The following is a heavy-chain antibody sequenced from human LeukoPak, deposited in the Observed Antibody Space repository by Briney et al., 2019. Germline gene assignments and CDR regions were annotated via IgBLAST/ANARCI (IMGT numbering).Heavy chain of an antibody. D-gene: IGHD4/OR15-4a*01. J-gene: IGHJ4*02. CDR1: GGSISSYY. CDR2: INHSGST. CDR3: ARAGADPLLGFDY. Sequence: PSETLSLTCTVSGGSISSYYWSWIRQPPGKGLEWIGEINHSGSTNYNPSLKSRVTISVDTSKNQFSLQLNSVTPEDTAVYYCARAGADPLLGFDYWGQGTLVTVSS. V-gene: IGHV4-34*01.